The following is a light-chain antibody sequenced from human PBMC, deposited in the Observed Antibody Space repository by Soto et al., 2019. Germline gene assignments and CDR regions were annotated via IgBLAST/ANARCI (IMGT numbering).Light chain of an antibody. J-gene: IGLJ1*01. Sequence: QSALTQPASVSGSPGQSITISCTGTSSDVGGYNYVSWYQQHPGKAPKLMIYDVSNRPSGVSNRFSGSKSGNTASLTISGLHAEDEADYYCSSYTSSSTILDVFGTGTKLTVL. CDR3: SSYTSSSTILDV. CDR1: SSDVGGYNY. CDR2: DVS. V-gene: IGLV2-14*01.